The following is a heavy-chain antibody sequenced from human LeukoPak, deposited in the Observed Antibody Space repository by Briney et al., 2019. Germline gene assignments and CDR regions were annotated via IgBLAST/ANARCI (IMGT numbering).Heavy chain of an antibody. CDR2: ISYDGSNK. V-gene: IGHV3-30*18. D-gene: IGHD1-1*01. J-gene: IGHJ3*02. CDR3: AKDPGWNDRDDAFDI. Sequence: GGSLRLSCAASGFTFSSYGMHWVRQAPGKGLEWVAVISYDGSNKYYADSVKGRFTISRDNSKNTLYLQMNSLRAEDTAVYYCAKDPGWNDRDDAFDIWGQGTMVTVSS. CDR1: GFTFSSYG.